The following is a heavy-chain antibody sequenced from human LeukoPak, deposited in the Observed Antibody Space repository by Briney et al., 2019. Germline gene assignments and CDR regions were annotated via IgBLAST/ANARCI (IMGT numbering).Heavy chain of an antibody. J-gene: IGHJ4*02. CDR3: AKDEGTRTSYGFDY. V-gene: IGHV3-30*02. Sequence: PGGSLRLSCEASGFTFSNYGMHWVRQAPGKGLEWVAFIRSAGSDKYYSDSVKGRFTISRDDSHNTLFLQMNSLRAEDTAVYYCAKDEGTRTSYGFDYWGQGTLVTVSS. CDR1: GFTFSNYG. D-gene: IGHD3-16*01. CDR2: IRSAGSDK.